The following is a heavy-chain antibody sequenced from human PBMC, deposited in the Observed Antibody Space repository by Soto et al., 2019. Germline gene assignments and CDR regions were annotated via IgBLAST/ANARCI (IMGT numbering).Heavy chain of an antibody. CDR2: ISSDGSST. V-gene: IGHV3-74*01. Sequence: EVQLVESGGGLVQPGGSLRLSCAASGFSFSNSWMHWVRQAPGKGLVWVSRISSDGSSTNYADSVKGRFIISRDNDKNTLYLQMNILRAEDTAVYYCARPVVYSGYDRVFFDYWGQGTLVTVSS. CDR1: GFSFSNSW. D-gene: IGHD5-12*01. CDR3: ARPVVYSGYDRVFFDY. J-gene: IGHJ4*02.